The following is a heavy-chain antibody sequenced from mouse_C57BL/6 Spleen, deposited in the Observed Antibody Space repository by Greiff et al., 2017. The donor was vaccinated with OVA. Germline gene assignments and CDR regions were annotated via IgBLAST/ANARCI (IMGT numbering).Heavy chain of an antibody. J-gene: IGHJ4*01. CDR2: IYPGDGDT. CDR3: ADYVNYAMDY. D-gene: IGHD1-1*01. Sequence: VKLQESGPELVKPGASVKISCKASGYAFSSSWMNWVKQRPGKGLEWIGRIYPGDGDTNYNGKFKGKATLTADKSSSTAYMQLSSLTSEDSAVYFCADYVNYAMDYWGQGTSVTVSS. CDR1: GYAFSSSW. V-gene: IGHV1-82*01.